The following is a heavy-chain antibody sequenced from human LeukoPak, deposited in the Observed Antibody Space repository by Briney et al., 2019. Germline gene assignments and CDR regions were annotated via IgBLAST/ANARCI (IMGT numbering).Heavy chain of an antibody. CDR3: ARRGYGGSPFDY. CDR1: GGSFSGYY. Sequence: SETLSLTCAVYGGSFSGYYWSWIRQPPGKGLEWIGEINHSGSTNYNPSLKSRVTISVDTSKNQFSLKLSSVTAADTAVYYCARRGYGGSPFDYWGQGTLVTVSS. V-gene: IGHV4-34*01. CDR2: INHSGST. J-gene: IGHJ4*02. D-gene: IGHD4-23*01.